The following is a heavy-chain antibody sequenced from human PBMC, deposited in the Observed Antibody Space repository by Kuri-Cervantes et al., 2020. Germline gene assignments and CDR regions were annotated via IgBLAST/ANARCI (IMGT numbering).Heavy chain of an antibody. V-gene: IGHV3-48*03. D-gene: IGHD1-1*01. J-gene: IGHJ4*02. CDR3: AREAGRTYSLDY. CDR1: GFTFGDYA. Sequence: GESLKISCTASGFTFGDYAMNWVRQAPGKGLEWVSYISSSGSTIYYADSVKGRFTISRDNAKNSLYLQMNSLRAEDTAVYYCAREAGRTYSLDYWGQGTLVTVSS. CDR2: ISSSGSTI.